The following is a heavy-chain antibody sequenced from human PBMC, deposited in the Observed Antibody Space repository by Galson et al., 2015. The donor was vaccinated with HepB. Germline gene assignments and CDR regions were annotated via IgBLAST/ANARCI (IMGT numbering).Heavy chain of an antibody. CDR1: GFTFSDYY. Sequence: SLRLSCAASGFTFSDYYMDWVRLAPRKGLEWVGRCTIKAEGYTTTYGASVKGRSTISRDDSQNSLYLHMNSLQTEDTAVYYCARDYIGSYPDWGQGTLVTVSS. CDR2: CTIKAEGYTT. J-gene: IGHJ4*02. D-gene: IGHD1-26*01. CDR3: ARDYIGSYPD. V-gene: IGHV3-72*01.